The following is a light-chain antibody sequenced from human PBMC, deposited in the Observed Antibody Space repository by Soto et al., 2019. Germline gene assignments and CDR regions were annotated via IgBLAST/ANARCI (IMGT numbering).Light chain of an antibody. CDR1: SSNIGAGYD. J-gene: IGLJ2*01. CDR3: QSYDSSLSGVV. CDR2: GNS. Sequence: QSVLTQPPTVSGAPGQRVTISCTGSSSNIGAGYDVHWYQQLPGTAPKLLIYGNSNRPSGVPDRFSGSKSGTSASLAITGLQAEDEADCYCQSYDSSLSGVVCGGGTKLTVL. V-gene: IGLV1-40*01.